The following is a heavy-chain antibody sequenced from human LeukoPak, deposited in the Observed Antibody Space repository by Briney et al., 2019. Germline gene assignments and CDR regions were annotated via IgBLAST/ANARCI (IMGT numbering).Heavy chain of an antibody. CDR1: GGSISSYY. V-gene: IGHV4-59*01. Sequence: SETLSLTCTVSGGSISSYYWSWIRQPPGKGLEWIGYIYYSGSTNYNPSLKSRVTISVDTSKKQFSLKLSSVTAADTAVYYCARDRLIAAAGSYYYYGMDVWGQGTTVTVSS. CDR3: ARDRLIAAAGSYYYYGMDV. J-gene: IGHJ6*02. CDR2: IYYSGST. D-gene: IGHD6-13*01.